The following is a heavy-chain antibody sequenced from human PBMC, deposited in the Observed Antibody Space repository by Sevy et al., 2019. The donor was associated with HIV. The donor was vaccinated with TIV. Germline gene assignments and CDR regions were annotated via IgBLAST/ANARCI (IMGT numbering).Heavy chain of an antibody. D-gene: IGHD2-2*01. Sequence: ASVKVSCKASGYTYTDYAIHWVRQAPGQGLEWMGWINTHNGNANYIQKFQNRVTLTTETSTATASLELRSLASGDTAVYYCARTYCSSTSCRFFQPWGQGTLVTVSS. CDR2: INTHNGNA. CDR3: ARTYCSSTSCRFFQP. CDR1: GYTYTDYA. J-gene: IGHJ1*01. V-gene: IGHV1-18*01.